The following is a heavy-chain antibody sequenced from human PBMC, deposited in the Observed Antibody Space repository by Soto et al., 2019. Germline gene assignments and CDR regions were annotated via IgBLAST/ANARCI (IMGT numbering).Heavy chain of an antibody. J-gene: IGHJ4*02. CDR2: IDPRSGGT. Sequence: HVQLVQSGTEVKKPGASVRVSCMVSGYPFTTYYIHWVRQAPGQGLEWMGWIDPRSGGTVYEQKFQGRVTMTRDTSLSTVYMDLSGLPTDDTAIYSCATDDYGVVPYWGKGSLVTVSS. V-gene: IGHV1-2*02. CDR1: GYPFTTYY. CDR3: ATDDYGVVPY. D-gene: IGHD3-10*01.